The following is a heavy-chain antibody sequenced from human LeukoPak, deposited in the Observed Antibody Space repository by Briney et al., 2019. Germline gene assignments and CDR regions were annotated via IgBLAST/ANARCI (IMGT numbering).Heavy chain of an antibody. CDR2: IYTSGST. V-gene: IGHV4-61*02. Sequence: SEALSLTCTVSGGSINSGSYYWSWIRQPAGKGLEWIGRIYTSGSTNYNPSLKSRVTMSVDTSKKQFSLKLSSVTAADTAVYYCARLTSSWYQDWYFDLWGRGTLVTVSS. J-gene: IGHJ2*01. CDR1: GGSINSGSYY. CDR3: ARLTSSWYQDWYFDL. D-gene: IGHD6-13*01.